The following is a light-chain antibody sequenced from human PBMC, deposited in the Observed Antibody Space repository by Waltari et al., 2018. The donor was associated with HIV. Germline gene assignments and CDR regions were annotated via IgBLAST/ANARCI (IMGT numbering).Light chain of an antibody. J-gene: IGLJ3*02. CDR3: QSYDSSLSGSRV. Sequence: HSVLTQPPSVSGALGQRVTISCTGSSSNLGAGYDVHWYQQLPGTAPKLLIYKNNHRPSGLPDRFSGSKSGTSASLAITGLQAEDEADYHCQSYDSSLSGSRVFGGGTKLTVL. CDR2: KNN. V-gene: IGLV1-40*01. CDR1: SSNLGAGYD.